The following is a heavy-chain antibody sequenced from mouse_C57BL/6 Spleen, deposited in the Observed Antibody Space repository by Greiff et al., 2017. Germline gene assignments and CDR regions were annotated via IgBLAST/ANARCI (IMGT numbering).Heavy chain of an antibody. V-gene: IGHV8-12*01. CDR1: GFSLSTSGMG. D-gene: IGHD2-2*01. Sequence: QVTLKESGPGILQSSQTLSLTCSFSGFSLSTSGMGVSWIRQPSGKGLEWLAHIYWDDDKRYNPSLKSRLTISKDTSRNQVFLKITSVDTADTATYYCARNYGYDEHYFDYWGQGTTLTVSS. CDR2: IYWDDDK. J-gene: IGHJ2*01. CDR3: ARNYGYDEHYFDY.